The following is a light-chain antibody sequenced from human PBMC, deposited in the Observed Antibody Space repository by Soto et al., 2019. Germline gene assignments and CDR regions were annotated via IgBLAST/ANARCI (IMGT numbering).Light chain of an antibody. Sequence: DIQMTQSPSTLASVGDRVTITCRASQSISTFLAWYQQKPGKAPKLLIYQASTLDTGVTSTFSGSGSGTEFTLTISSLQPDDFATYHCQQYNAYPHTFGQGTKLEIK. CDR3: QQYNAYPHT. J-gene: IGKJ2*01. CDR2: QAS. V-gene: IGKV1-5*03. CDR1: QSISTF.